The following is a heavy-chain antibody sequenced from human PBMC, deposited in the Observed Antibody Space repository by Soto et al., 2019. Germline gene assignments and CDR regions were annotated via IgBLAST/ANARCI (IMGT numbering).Heavy chain of an antibody. CDR1: GDTFSSYV. D-gene: IGHD2-21*01. CDR2: IITVLGTT. Sequence: QVQLVQSGAELKKTGSSVKVSCRASGDTFSSYVVNWVRQAPGRGLEWIGRIITVLGTTDYAQNFKGRVTITAEKSTKTVYMELSSLRSEDTAVYYCARRRYCGYDCYHKHYYGMDVWGQGTTVTVAS. V-gene: IGHV1-69*08. CDR3: ARRRYCGYDCYHKHYYGMDV. J-gene: IGHJ6*02.